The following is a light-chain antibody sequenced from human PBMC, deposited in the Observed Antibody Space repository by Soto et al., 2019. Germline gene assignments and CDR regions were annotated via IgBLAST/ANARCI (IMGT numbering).Light chain of an antibody. CDR1: SGHSSYA. J-gene: IGLJ3*02. Sequence: QAVLTQSPSASASLGASVKLTCTLSSGHSSYAIAWHQQQPETGPRYLMKLNSDGSHITGDGIPDRFSGSSSGAERYLTISSLQSEDEADYYSQTWGSGIRVFGGGTKLTVL. CDR2: LNSDGSH. CDR3: QTWGSGIRV. V-gene: IGLV4-69*01.